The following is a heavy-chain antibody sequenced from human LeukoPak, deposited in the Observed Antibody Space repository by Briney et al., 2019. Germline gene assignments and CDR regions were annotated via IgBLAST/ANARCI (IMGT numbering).Heavy chain of an antibody. J-gene: IGHJ4*02. D-gene: IGHD1-26*01. V-gene: IGHV3-23*01. CDR1: GFTFSSYA. Sequence: GGSLRLSCAASGFTFSSYAMSWVRQAPGKGLEWVSAISGSGGSTYYADSVKGRFTISRDNSKNTLYLQMNSLRAEDTAVYYCARRRGSGSELDYWGQGTLVTVSS. CDR3: ARRRGSGSELDY. CDR2: ISGSGGST.